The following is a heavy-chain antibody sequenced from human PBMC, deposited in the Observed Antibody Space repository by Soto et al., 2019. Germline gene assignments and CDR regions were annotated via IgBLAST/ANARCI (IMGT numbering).Heavy chain of an antibody. CDR1: GYTITSYG. V-gene: IGHV1-3*01. CDR2: ISAGNGNT. CDR3: ARGFYYDSSGYLTPYYFDS. Sequence: ASVKVSCKASGYTITSYGMHWVRQAPGQRLEWMGWISAGNGNTKYSQKFQGRVTITRDTSASTAYMELSSLRSEDTAVYYCARGFYYDSSGYLTPYYFDSWGQGTLVTVSS. J-gene: IGHJ4*02. D-gene: IGHD3-22*01.